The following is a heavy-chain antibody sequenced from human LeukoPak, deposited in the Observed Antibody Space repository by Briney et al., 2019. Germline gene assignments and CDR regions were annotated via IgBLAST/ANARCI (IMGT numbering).Heavy chain of an antibody. CDR3: AGGSGWLINY. D-gene: IGHD6-19*01. Sequence: GGPLRLSCAASEFTFNNYWIHGVRQAPGKALEWVANINQYGSEKFYVGSLKGRYSISRDNAKNSLYLQMSSLRAEDTAIYYCAGGSGWLINYWGQGTLVTVSS. CDR1: EFTFNNYW. CDR2: INQYGSEK. V-gene: IGHV3-7*01. J-gene: IGHJ4*02.